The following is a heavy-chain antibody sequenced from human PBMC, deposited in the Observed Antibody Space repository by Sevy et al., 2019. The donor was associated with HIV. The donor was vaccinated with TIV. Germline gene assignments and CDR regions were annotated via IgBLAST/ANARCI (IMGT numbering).Heavy chain of an antibody. CDR1: GFTFSSYA. Sequence: GGSLRLSCAASGFTFSSYAMSWVRQAPGKGLEWVSAISGSGGSTYYADSVKGRFTISRDNSKNTLYLQMNSLRAEDTDVYYCAKVDRPIMVRGVITPFDYWGQGTLVTVSS. CDR2: ISGSGGST. D-gene: IGHD3-10*01. V-gene: IGHV3-23*01. J-gene: IGHJ4*02. CDR3: AKVDRPIMVRGVITPFDY.